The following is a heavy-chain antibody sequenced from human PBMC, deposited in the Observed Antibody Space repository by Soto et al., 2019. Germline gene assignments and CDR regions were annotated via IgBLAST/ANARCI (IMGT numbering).Heavy chain of an antibody. D-gene: IGHD1-26*01. CDR1: GYSFTSYW. V-gene: IGHV5-51*01. CDR3: ARHLGAYYYYYGMDV. J-gene: IGHJ6*02. Sequence: GESLKISCKGSGYSFTSYWIGWVRQMPGKGLEWMGIIYPGDSDTRYSPSFQGQVTISADKSISTAYLQWSSLKASDTAMYYCARHLGAYYYYYGMDVWGQGTTVTVSS. CDR2: IYPGDSDT.